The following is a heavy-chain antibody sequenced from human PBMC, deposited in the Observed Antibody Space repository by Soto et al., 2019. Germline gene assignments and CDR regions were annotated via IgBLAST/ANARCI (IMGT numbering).Heavy chain of an antibody. J-gene: IGHJ6*01. D-gene: IGHD3-10*01. CDR3: ASAFVYYGSGSCFSSGM. CDR2: IYYSGST. CDR1: GGSVCVYL. V-gene: IGHV4-59*02. Sequence: PSGTLSLTCTVSGGSVCVYLWGWIRQPPGKGLEWIGYIYYSGSTNYNPSLKSRVTISVDTSKNQFSLKLSSVTAADTAVYYCASAFVYYGSGSCFSSGM.